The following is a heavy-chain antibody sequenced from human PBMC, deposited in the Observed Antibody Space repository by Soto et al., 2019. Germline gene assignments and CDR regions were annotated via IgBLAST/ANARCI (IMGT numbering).Heavy chain of an antibody. CDR2: IYPGDSDT. CDR1: GYSFTSYW. CDR3: ARRKEQQLVPGRSTFWFDP. J-gene: IGHJ5*02. Sequence: GESLNISCKASGYSFTSYWLGWARQMPGKGLERMGIIYPGDSDTRYSPSFQGQVTISADKSISTAYLQWSSLKASDTAMCYCARRKEQQLVPGRSTFWFDPWGQGTLVTVSS. V-gene: IGHV5-51*01. D-gene: IGHD6-13*01.